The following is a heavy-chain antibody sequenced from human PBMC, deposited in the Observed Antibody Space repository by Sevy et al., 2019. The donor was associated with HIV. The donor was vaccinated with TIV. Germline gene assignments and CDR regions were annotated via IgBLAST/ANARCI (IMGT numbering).Heavy chain of an antibody. J-gene: IGHJ6*02. CDR1: GFTFSSYS. V-gene: IGHV3-21*01. CDR2: ISSSSSYI. Sequence: GGSLRLSCAASGFTFSSYSMNWVRQAPGKGLEWVSSISSSSSYIYYADSVKGRFTISRANAKNSLYLQMNSLRAEATAVYYCSKGERLPPGGDYYYGMDVWGQGTTVTVSS. D-gene: IGHD3-3*01. CDR3: SKGERLPPGGDYYYGMDV.